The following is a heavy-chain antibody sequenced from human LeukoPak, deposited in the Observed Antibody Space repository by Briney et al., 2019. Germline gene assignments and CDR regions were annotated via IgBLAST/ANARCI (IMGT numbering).Heavy chain of an antibody. CDR2: INGDGSST. CDR1: GFAFSNYW. CDR3: ARGGCSAGSCYVSYGVDV. D-gene: IGHD2-15*01. V-gene: IGHV3-74*01. Sequence: GGSLRLSCAASGFAFSNYWVHWVRQAPGKGLVWVSRINGDGSSTTYADSVKGRFTISRDNAKNTLFLHMNSLRAEDTAVYYCARGGCSAGSCYVSYGVDVWGQGTMVTVSS. J-gene: IGHJ6*02.